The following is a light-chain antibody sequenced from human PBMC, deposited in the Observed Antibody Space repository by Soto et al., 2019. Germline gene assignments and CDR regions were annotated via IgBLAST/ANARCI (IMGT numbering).Light chain of an antibody. CDR3: QQYNSYWT. Sequence: DIQMTQSPSPLSASVGDRVTITCRASQSLTSWLAWYQQKPGKAPKLLIYDASSLESGVPSRFSGGGSGTEFTLTISSLQPDDFATYYCQQYNSYWTFGQGTKVDIK. V-gene: IGKV1-5*01. J-gene: IGKJ1*01. CDR2: DAS. CDR1: QSLTSW.